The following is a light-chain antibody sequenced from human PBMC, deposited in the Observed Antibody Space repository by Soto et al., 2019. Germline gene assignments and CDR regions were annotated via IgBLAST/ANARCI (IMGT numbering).Light chain of an antibody. CDR1: SSDVGGYNY. Sequence: QSALTQPASVSGSPGRSITISCTGTSSDVGGYNYVSWYQQHPGKAPKLMIYEVNNRPSGVSNRFSGSKSGSTASLTISGLQAEDEADYYCSSYTSSSTLGVFGTGTKVTVL. CDR2: EVN. V-gene: IGLV2-14*01. CDR3: SSYTSSSTLGV. J-gene: IGLJ1*01.